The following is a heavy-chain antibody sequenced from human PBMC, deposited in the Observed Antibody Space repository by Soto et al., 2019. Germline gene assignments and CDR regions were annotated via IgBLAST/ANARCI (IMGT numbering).Heavy chain of an antibody. V-gene: IGHV3-23*01. CDR2: ITKTGRST. CDR3: TKDGDAYDFAFDK. Sequence: EVQLLESGGGLVQPGGSLRLSCATSGFSFSNYGMNWVRQAPGKGLEWVSGITKTGRSTFIADSVRGRFTISRDNLKNIMYLQINSLRVDDTALYYCTKDGDAYDFAFDKWGQGTMVTVTS. CDR1: GFSFSNYG. J-gene: IGHJ3*02. D-gene: IGHD3-3*01.